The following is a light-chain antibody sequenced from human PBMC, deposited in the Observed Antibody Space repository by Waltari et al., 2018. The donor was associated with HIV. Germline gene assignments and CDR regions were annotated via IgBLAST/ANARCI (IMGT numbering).Light chain of an antibody. CDR2: AAS. Sequence: DIQMTQSPSSLSASVGDRVTITCRASPCISTYLAWFQQKPGEAPKALIYAASTLQSGVPSKFSGSGSGTDFTLTITSLQPEDFATYYCQQYFTYPRTFGQGTKVEFK. J-gene: IGKJ1*01. CDR1: PCISTY. V-gene: IGKV1-16*02. CDR3: QQYFTYPRT.